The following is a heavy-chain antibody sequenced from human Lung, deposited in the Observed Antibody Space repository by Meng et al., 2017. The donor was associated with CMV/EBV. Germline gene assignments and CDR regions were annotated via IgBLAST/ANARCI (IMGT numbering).Heavy chain of an antibody. J-gene: IGHJ4*02. Sequence: GGSLRLSCVASGFTLSRYWMHWVRQVPGKGLVWVSRINKDGSFTTHADSVEGRFTISRDNAKNTLFLQMSSLRAEDTAVYYCTRDLAGRADYWGPGTLVTVSS. CDR1: GFTLSRYW. D-gene: IGHD3-10*01. CDR3: TRDLAGRADY. CDR2: INKDGSFT. V-gene: IGHV3-74*01.